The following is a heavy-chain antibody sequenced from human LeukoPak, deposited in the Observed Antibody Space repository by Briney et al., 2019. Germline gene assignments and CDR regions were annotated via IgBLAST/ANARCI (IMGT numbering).Heavy chain of an antibody. D-gene: IGHD6-13*01. J-gene: IGHJ4*02. Sequence: PSETLSLTCFVSGGSISGDYWRWIRQPPGKGLEWIGDIYYSGRTNYNPSLKSRVTLSVDPSKNQFSLKLSSVTAADTAVYYCAGGARELYTSSWYVPLWDQGTLVTVSS. V-gene: IGHV4-59*01. CDR2: IYYSGRT. CDR3: AGGARELYTSSWYVPL. CDR1: GGSISGDY.